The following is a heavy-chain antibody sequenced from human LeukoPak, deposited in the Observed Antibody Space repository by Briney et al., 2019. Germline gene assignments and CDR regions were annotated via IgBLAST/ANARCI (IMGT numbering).Heavy chain of an antibody. D-gene: IGHD3-10*01. Sequence: SETLSLTCAVYGGSLSGYYWSWIRQPPGKGLEWIGEINHSGSTNYNPSLKSRVTISVDTSKNQFSLKLSSVTAADTAVYYCARARYYYNSRSYGAPYYFDYWGQGTLVTVSS. CDR2: INHSGST. CDR1: GGSLSGYY. V-gene: IGHV4-34*01. CDR3: ARARYYYNSRSYGAPYYFDY. J-gene: IGHJ4*02.